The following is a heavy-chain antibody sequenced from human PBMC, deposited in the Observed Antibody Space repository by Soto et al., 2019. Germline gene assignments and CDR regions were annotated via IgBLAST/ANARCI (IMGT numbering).Heavy chain of an antibody. V-gene: IGHV4-30-4*08. CDR2: IYYSGST. CDR3: ARAVGPGYWFDP. CDR1: VGFLIESY. D-gene: IGHD2-15*01. Sequence: SETLSRSCSVYVGFLIESYWTWIRQPPGKGLEWIGYIYYSGSTYYNPSLKSRVTISVDTSKNQFSLKLSSVTAADTAVYYCARAVGPGYWFDPWGQGTLVTVSS. J-gene: IGHJ5*02.